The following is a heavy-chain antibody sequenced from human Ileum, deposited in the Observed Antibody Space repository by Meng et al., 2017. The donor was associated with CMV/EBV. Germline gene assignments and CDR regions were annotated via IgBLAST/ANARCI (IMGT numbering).Heavy chain of an antibody. CDR3: AREGRIVGATRFDP. J-gene: IGHJ5*02. V-gene: IGHV1-69*10. D-gene: IGHD1-26*01. CDR2: IIPILGIA. Sequence: KISCKASGGTFSSYAISWVRQAPGQGLEWMGGIIPILGIANYAQKFQGRVTITADKSTSTAYMELSSLRSEDTAVYYCAREGRIVGATRFDPWGQGTLVTVSS. CDR1: GGTFSSYA.